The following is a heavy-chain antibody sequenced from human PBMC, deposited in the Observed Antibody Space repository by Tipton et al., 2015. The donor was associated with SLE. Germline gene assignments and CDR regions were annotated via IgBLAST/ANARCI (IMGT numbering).Heavy chain of an antibody. V-gene: IGHV3-74*01. CDR1: GFTFSSYW. CDR3: ARIRGLGAFDI. D-gene: IGHD7-27*01. Sequence: SLRLSCAASGFTFSSYWMNWVRQAPGKGLVWVSRINSDGAITSYADSVKGRFTISRDNVDNTLYLQMNRLRGEDTAVYYCARIRGLGAFDIWGQVTMVTVSS. J-gene: IGHJ3*02. CDR2: INSDGAIT.